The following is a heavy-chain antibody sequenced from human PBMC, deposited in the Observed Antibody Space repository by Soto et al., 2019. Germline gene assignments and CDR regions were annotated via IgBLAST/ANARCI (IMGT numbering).Heavy chain of an antibody. CDR3: ARAREEQHRHWFDP. CDR2: IYHSGST. V-gene: IGHV4-30-2*01. D-gene: IGHD6-13*01. Sequence: QLQLQESGSGLVKPSQTLSLTCAVSGGSISSGGYSWSWIRQPPGKGLEWIGYIYHSGSTYYNPSLKSRVTISVDRSKNQFSLKLSSVTAADTAVYYCARAREEQHRHWFDPWGQGTLVTVSS. J-gene: IGHJ5*02. CDR1: GGSISSGGYS.